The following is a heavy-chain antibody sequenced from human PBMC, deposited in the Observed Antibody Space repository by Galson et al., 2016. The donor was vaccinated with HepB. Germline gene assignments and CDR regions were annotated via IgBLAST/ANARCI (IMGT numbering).Heavy chain of an antibody. D-gene: IGHD2-21*01. V-gene: IGHV3-30*18. CDR2: ISYDGSAE. J-gene: IGHJ4*02. Sequence: SLRLSCAASGFTLTNYGMHWVRQAPGKGLEWVSMISYDGSAEYYADSVKGRFTISRDNSENTMYLQMSSLRTEDTAVYYCAKDLWINKWTKYVDSWGQGTLVTVSS. CDR3: AKDLWINKWTKYVDS. CDR1: GFTLTNYG.